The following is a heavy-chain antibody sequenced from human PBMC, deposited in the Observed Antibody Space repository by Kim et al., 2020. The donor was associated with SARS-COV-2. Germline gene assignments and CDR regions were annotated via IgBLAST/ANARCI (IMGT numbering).Heavy chain of an antibody. Sequence: GGSLRLSCSGSGFTFGDYAMDWVRQAPGKGLEWVGFIRRKVHGETTEYAASVKGRFTIPRDDSTNIVYLQMSSLASEDTAVYYCTRENRLYYFDLWGQGT. CDR1: GFTFGDYA. CDR2: IRRKVHGETT. CDR3: TRENRLYYFDL. D-gene: IGHD3-16*02. V-gene: IGHV3-49*04. J-gene: IGHJ4*02.